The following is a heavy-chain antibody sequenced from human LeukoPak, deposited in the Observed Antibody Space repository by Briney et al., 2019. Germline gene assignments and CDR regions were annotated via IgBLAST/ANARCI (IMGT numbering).Heavy chain of an antibody. CDR3: ARDRIAVAGYYFDY. V-gene: IGHV1-2*02. CDR2: INPNSGGT. D-gene: IGHD6-19*01. CDR1: GYTFTGYY. J-gene: IGHJ4*02. Sequence: GASVKVSCKASGYTFTGYYMHWLRQPPGQGLEWMGWINPNSGGTNYAQKFQGRVTMTSDTSISTAYMELSRLRSDDTAVYYCARDRIAVAGYYFDYWGQGTLVTVSS.